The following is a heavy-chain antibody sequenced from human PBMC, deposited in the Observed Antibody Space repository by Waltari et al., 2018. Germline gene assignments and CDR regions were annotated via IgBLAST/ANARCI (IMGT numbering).Heavy chain of an antibody. Sequence: QVTLRESGPALVKPTQTLTLTCTFSGFSLTTTGMSLPWIRQPPGKALEWLALLDSYDDKYYTTSLKTRLTISRDTSKSQVVLRMTNMYPVDTATYFCARVTKGGNSYFDFWGQGTLVTVSS. J-gene: IGHJ4*02. CDR1: GFSLTTTGMS. D-gene: IGHD2-21*02. V-gene: IGHV2-70*01. CDR2: LDSYDDK. CDR3: ARVTKGGNSYFDF.